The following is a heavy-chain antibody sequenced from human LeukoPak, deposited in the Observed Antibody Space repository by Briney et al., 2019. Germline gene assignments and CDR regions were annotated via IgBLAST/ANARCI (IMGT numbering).Heavy chain of an antibody. CDR3: ARDLHRGAAAEGAFDI. D-gene: IGHD6-13*01. CDR2: ISTSGTTI. CDR1: GFAFSGYE. V-gene: IGHV3-48*03. J-gene: IGHJ3*02. Sequence: GGSLRLSCAASGFAFSGYEMNWVRQAPGKGLEWVSYISTSGTTIYYADSVKGRFTVSRNNAKNSLYLQMNSLRAEDTAVYYCARDLHRGAAAEGAFDIWGQGTMVTVSS.